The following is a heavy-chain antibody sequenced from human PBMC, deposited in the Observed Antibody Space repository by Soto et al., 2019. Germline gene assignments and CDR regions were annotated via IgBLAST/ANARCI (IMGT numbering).Heavy chain of an antibody. J-gene: IGHJ4*02. Sequence: ASVKVSCKASGYTFGNYFMHWVRQAPGQGLEWLGIINPVGSATTYAQKFQGRVTVTRDTSTSTLYMELSSLRSDDTAIYFCVRDSGDHSLDYWGQGTLVTVSS. D-gene: IGHD2-21*01. CDR3: VRDSGDHSLDY. CDR2: INPVGSAT. V-gene: IGHV1-46*01. CDR1: GYTFGNYF.